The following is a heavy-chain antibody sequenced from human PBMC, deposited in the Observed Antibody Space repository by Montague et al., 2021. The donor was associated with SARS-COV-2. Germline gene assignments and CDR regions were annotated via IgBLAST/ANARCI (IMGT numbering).Heavy chain of an antibody. CDR2: TYIGGDP. D-gene: IGHD3-10*01. CDR1: GLIVSKNY. Sequence: SLRLSCAASGLIVSKNYMSWVRQAPGKGLEWVAVTYIGGDPYYADSVKGRFTISRDNSKNTLYLQMNSLRVEDTALYYCARDAGYYGSGSQNGMDVWGQGTTVIVSS. CDR3: ARDAGYYGSGSQNGMDV. J-gene: IGHJ6*02. V-gene: IGHV3-53*01.